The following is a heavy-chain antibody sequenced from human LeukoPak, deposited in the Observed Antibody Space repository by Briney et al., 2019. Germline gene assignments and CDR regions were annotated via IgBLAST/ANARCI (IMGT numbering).Heavy chain of an antibody. CDR3: APSWGSSGWYSWFDP. Sequence: ASVKVSCKVSGYTLTELSMHWVRQAPGEGLEWMGGFDPEDGETIYAQKFQGRVTMTEDTSTDTACVEVSSLRSEDTAVYYCAPSWGSSGWYSWFDPWGQGTLVTVSS. V-gene: IGHV1-24*01. D-gene: IGHD6-19*01. CDR1: GYTLTELS. J-gene: IGHJ5*02. CDR2: FDPEDGET.